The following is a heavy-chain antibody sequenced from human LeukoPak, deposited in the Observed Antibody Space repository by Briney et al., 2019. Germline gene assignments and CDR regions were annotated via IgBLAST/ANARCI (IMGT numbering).Heavy chain of an antibody. CDR3: ARVPADIVATYYMDV. CDR2: IYTSGST. CDR1: GGSISSYY. V-gene: IGHV4-4*07. Sequence: PSETLSLTCTVSGGSISSYYWSWIRQPAGKGLEWIGRIYTSGSTNYNPSLKSRVTISVDTSKNQFSLKLSSVTAADTAVYYCARVPADIVATYYMDVWGKGTTVTVSS. J-gene: IGHJ6*03. D-gene: IGHD5-12*01.